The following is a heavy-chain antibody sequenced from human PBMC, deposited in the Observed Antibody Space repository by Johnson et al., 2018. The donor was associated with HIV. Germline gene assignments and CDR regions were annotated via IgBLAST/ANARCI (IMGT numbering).Heavy chain of an antibody. Sequence: VESGGGVVQPGRSLRLSCAASGFTFSSYGMHWVRQAPGKGLEWVAVISYDGSNKYYADSVKGRFTISRDNSKNTLYLHLNSLRAVDTAVYYCARVRIWRENAFDIWGQGTMVTVSS. CDR2: ISYDGSNK. D-gene: IGHD3-3*01. CDR1: GFTFSSYG. CDR3: ARVRIWRENAFDI. V-gene: IGHV3-30*03. J-gene: IGHJ3*02.